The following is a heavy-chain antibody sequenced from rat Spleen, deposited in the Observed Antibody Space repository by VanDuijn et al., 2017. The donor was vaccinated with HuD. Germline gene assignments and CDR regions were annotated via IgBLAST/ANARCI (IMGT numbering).Heavy chain of an antibody. J-gene: IGHJ1*01. Sequence: EVQLVESGGGLVQPGRSLKLSCAASGFTFSSFWMYWIRQAPGKGLEWVSSINSDGGSTYYPDSVKGRFTISRDNAENTVYLQMDSLTSEDTATYYCARHEDYYSIYPHWYFDFWGPGTMVTVSS. CDR3: ARHEDYYSIYPHWYFDF. V-gene: IGHV5-58*01. CDR2: INSDGGST. D-gene: IGHD1-2*01. CDR1: GFTFSSFW.